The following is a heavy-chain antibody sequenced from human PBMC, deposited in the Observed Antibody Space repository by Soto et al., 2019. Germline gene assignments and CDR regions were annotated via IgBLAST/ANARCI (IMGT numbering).Heavy chain of an antibody. Sequence: EVQLLESGGGLVQPGGSLRLSCAASGFTFSSYAMRWVRQAPGKGLEWVSAISGSGDSTYYADSVKVRSTISRDNSKNTLYLQMNSRRAEDTAVYYCARRGSGSYYDYWGQGTLVTVSS. J-gene: IGHJ4*02. CDR2: ISGSGDST. V-gene: IGHV3-23*01. CDR3: ARRGSGSYYDY. CDR1: GFTFSSYA. D-gene: IGHD1-26*01.